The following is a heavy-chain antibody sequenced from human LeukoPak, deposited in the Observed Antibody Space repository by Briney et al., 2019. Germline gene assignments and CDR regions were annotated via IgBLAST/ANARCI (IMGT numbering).Heavy chain of an antibody. CDR2: ISYDGSNK. Sequence: GRSLRLSCAASGSTFSSYAMHWVRQAPGKGLEWVAVISYDGSNKYYADSVKGRFTISRDNSKNTPYLQMNSLRAEDTAVYYCARDRVVVVPAASTYYYYYYGMDVWGQGTTVTVSS. CDR1: GSTFSSYA. D-gene: IGHD2-2*01. V-gene: IGHV3-30-3*01. CDR3: ARDRVVVVPAASTYYYYYYGMDV. J-gene: IGHJ6*02.